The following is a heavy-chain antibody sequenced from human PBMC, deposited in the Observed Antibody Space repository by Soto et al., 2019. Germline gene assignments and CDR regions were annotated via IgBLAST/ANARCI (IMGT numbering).Heavy chain of an antibody. D-gene: IGHD2-15*01. V-gene: IGHV4-38-2*01. CDR3: ARARWYDAFDV. CDR1: GFFISSGNY. CDR2: IFHGGDT. J-gene: IGHJ3*01. Sequence: SETLSLTCAVSGFFISSGNYWGWIREPPGKGLEWIGSIFHGGDTYYNPSLKSRVTISVDMSKNQFSLKLNSVTAADTAVYYCARARWYDAFDVWGQGTVVTVSS.